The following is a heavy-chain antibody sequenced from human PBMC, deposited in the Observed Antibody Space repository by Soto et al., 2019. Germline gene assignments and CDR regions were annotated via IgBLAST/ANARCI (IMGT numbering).Heavy chain of an antibody. J-gene: IGHJ4*02. V-gene: IGHV2-5*02. D-gene: IGHD2-15*01. CDR3: AHSWYCSGGSCYYTYYFAY. Sequence: QITLKESGPTLVKPTQTLTLTCTFSGFSLSTSGVGVGWIRQPPGKALEWLALIYWDDDKRYSPSLKSRLTTTKDTXXNXVXXTMTTMDPVDTATYYCAHSWYCSGGSCYYTYYFAYWGQGTLVTVSS. CDR1: GFSLSTSGVG. CDR2: IYWDDDK.